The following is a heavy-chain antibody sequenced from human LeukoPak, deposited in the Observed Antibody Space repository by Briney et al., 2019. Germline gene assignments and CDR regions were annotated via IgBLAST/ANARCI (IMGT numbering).Heavy chain of an antibody. CDR2: ISSSGSTI. Sequence: GGSLRLSCAASGFTFSDYYMSWIRQPPGKGLEWVSYISSSGSTIYYAESVKDRLNLSRHNAKNALYLQRNSLRAEDTALYCCARVRRDWGSYRYSDDWGQGTLVTVSS. CDR1: GFTFSDYY. CDR3: ARVRRDWGSYRYSDD. D-gene: IGHD3-16*02. J-gene: IGHJ4*02. V-gene: IGHV3-11*04.